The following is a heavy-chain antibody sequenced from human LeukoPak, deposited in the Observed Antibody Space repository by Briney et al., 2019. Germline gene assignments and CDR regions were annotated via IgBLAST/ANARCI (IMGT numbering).Heavy chain of an antibody. CDR3: ARDEWELLRADY. V-gene: IGHV1-46*01. CDR1: GYTFTSYY. D-gene: IGHD1-26*01. J-gene: IGHJ4*02. CDR2: INPSGGST. Sequence: ASVKVSCKASGYTFTSYYMHWVRQAPGQGLEWMGIINPSGGSTSYAQKFQGRVTMTRDTSSSTVYMELSSLRSEDTAVYYCARDEWELLRADYWGRGTLVTVSS.